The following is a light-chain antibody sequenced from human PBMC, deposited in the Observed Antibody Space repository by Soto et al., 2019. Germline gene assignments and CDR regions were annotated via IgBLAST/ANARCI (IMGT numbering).Light chain of an antibody. CDR3: QQSYSTPQT. J-gene: IGKJ1*01. V-gene: IGKV3D-20*02. Sequence: ETVLTQSPGTLSLSPGDRATLSCRASQSVSSSYLAWYQQKPGQAPRLLIYDASRRATGIPDRFSGSGSGTDFTLTISSLQPEDFATYYCQQSYSTPQTFGQGTKVDI. CDR1: QSVSSSY. CDR2: DAS.